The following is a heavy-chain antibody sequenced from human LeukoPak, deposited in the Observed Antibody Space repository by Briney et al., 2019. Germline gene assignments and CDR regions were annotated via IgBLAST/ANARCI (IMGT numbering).Heavy chain of an antibody. CDR1: GGSISSYY. CDR2: IYYSGST. J-gene: IGHJ5*02. D-gene: IGHD3-3*01. CDR3: ARVRPHFGVVAWFDP. Sequence: SETLSLTCTVSGGSISSYYWSWIRQPPGKGLEWIGYIYYSGSTNYNPSLKSRVTKSVDTSKNQFSLKLSSVTAADTAVYYCARVRPHFGVVAWFDPWGQGTLVTVSS. V-gene: IGHV4-59*01.